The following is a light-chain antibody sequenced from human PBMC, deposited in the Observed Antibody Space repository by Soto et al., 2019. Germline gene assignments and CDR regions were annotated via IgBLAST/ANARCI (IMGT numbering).Light chain of an antibody. CDR1: SSDIGAYDY. Sequence: QSALTQPASVSGSPGQSITISCTGTSSDIGAYDYVSWFQQYSGKAPTLIIYEVRFRPSGVSSRFSGSKSDNTASLTISGLQTEDEADYYCGSYASATLIFGGGIKLTVL. J-gene: IGLJ2*01. V-gene: IGLV2-14*03. CDR3: GSYASATLI. CDR2: EVR.